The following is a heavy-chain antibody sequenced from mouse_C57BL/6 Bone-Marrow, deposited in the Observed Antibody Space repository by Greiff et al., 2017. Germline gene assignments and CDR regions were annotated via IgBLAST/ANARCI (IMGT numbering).Heavy chain of an antibody. CDR3: ARGAYYRGYFDV. Sequence: QVQLQQPGAELVKPGASVKLSCKASGYTFTSYWMHWVKQRPGQGLEWIGMIHPNSGSTNYNEKFKSKATLTVDKSSSTAYMQRSSLTSEDSAVYYCARGAYYRGYFDVWGTGTTVTVSS. J-gene: IGHJ1*03. D-gene: IGHD2-12*01. V-gene: IGHV1-64*01. CDR1: GYTFTSYW. CDR2: IHPNSGST.